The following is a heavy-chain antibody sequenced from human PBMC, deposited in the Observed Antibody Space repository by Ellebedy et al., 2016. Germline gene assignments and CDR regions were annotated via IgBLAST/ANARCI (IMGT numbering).Heavy chain of an antibody. V-gene: IGHV3-33*03. D-gene: IGHD4-17*01. CDR2: IWYDGSNK. CDR3: ANVHQGGGGLYGDYRIYFDS. CDR1: GFTFSSYG. J-gene: IGHJ4*02. Sequence: GGSLRLSCAASGFTFSSYGMHWVRQAPGKGLEWVAVIWYDGSNKYYADSVKGRFTISRDNAKNSVYLQMNSLRAEDTAVYYWANVHQGGGGLYGDYRIYFDSWGQGTLVTVSP.